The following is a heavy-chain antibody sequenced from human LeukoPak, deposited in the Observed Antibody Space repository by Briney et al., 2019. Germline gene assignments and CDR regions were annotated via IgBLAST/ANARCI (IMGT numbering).Heavy chain of an antibody. CDR2: IYTSGST. J-gene: IGHJ4*02. Sequence: KPSETLSLTCTVSGGSISSYYWSWIRQPAGKGLEWIGRIYTSGSTNYNPSLKSRVTMSVDTSKNQFSLKLSSVTAADTAVYYCASLHMTTVTTGGYFDYWGQGTLVTVSS. D-gene: IGHD4-17*01. CDR1: GGSISSYY. V-gene: IGHV4-4*07. CDR3: ASLHMTTVTTGGYFDY.